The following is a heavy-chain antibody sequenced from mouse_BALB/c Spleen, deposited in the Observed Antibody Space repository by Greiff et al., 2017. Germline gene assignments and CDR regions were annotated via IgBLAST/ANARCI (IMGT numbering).Heavy chain of an antibody. V-gene: IGHV1-26*01. Sequence: EVQLQQSGPELVKPGASVKISCKASGYTFTDYYMNWVKQSHGKSLEWIGLVNPNNGGTSYNQKFKGKATLTVDKSSSTAYMELRSLTSEDSAVYYCARKDYDPLSMDDWGQGTSVTVSS. CDR2: VNPNNGGT. D-gene: IGHD2-4*01. CDR3: ARKDYDPLSMDD. J-gene: IGHJ4*01. CDR1: GYTFTDYY.